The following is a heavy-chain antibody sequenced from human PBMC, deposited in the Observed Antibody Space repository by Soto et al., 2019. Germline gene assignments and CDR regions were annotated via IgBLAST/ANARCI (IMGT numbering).Heavy chain of an antibody. CDR2: INPNSGGT. Sequence: ASVKVSCKTSGYTFTGYYMHWVRQAPGQGLEWMGWINPNSGGTNYAQKFQGRVTMTRDTSISTAYMELSRLRSDDTAVYYCARDLYNWNDVAFDYWGQGTQVTVSS. V-gene: IGHV1-2*02. J-gene: IGHJ4*02. CDR1: GYTFTGYY. CDR3: ARDLYNWNDVAFDY. D-gene: IGHD1-20*01.